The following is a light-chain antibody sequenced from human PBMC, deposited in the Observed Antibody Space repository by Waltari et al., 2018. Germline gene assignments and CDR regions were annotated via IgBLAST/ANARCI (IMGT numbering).Light chain of an antibody. V-gene: IGKV3-20*01. J-gene: IGKJ4*01. Sequence: EMVLTPSPGTLSASPGERVTVSCRAGQTITGSWLTWYHQKPGQAPRLLIYGASNRAPGIPDRFSGSGSGTDFTLTISRLEPEDSAVYYCQQYDGSVVTFGGGTKVEIK. CDR3: QQYDGSVVT. CDR1: QTITGSW. CDR2: GAS.